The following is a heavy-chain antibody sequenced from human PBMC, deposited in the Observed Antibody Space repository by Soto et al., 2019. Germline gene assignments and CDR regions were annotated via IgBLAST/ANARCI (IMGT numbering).Heavy chain of an antibody. V-gene: IGHV1-69*02. CDR2: IIPILGIA. CDR3: ARMRVSSGWPSDYYYGMDV. J-gene: IGHJ6*02. Sequence: SVKVSCKASGGTFSSYTISWVRQAPGQGLEWMGRIIPILGIANYAQKFQGRVTITADKSTSTAYMELSSLRSEDTAVYYCARMRVSSGWPSDYYYGMDVWGQGTTVTVSS. CDR1: GGTFSSYT. D-gene: IGHD6-19*01.